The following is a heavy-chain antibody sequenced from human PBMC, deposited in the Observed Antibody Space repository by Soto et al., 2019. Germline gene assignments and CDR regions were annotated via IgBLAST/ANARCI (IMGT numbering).Heavy chain of an antibody. CDR2: ISGNGDST. Sequence: GGSLRLSCAASGFTFSSYGMSWVRQAPGKGLEWVSAISGNGDSTYYADSVKGRFTISRDNSKNTLYLQLNSLRAEDTAVYDCAKDFYYASGSLHAFDIWGQGTMVTVSS. CDR3: AKDFYYASGSLHAFDI. D-gene: IGHD3-10*01. V-gene: IGHV3-23*01. J-gene: IGHJ3*02. CDR1: GFTFSSYG.